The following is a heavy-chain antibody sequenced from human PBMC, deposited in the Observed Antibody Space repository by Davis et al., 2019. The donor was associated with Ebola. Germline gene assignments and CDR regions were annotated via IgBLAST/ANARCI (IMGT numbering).Heavy chain of an antibody. Sequence: GESLKISCAASGFTLSNYWTYWVRHVPGKGLMWVSRIDSDGSNRKYADSVKGRFTISRDNAKNTLYLQMNSLTADDTAVYYCVRDPGVLRFLEWSAYYNMDIWGQGTTVTVSS. CDR2: IDSDGSNR. CDR1: GFTLSNYW. CDR3: VRDPGVLRFLEWSAYYNMDI. J-gene: IGHJ6*02. D-gene: IGHD3-3*01. V-gene: IGHV3-74*01.